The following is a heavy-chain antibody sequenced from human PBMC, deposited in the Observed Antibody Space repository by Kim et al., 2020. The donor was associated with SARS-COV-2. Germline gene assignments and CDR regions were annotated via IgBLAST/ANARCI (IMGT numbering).Heavy chain of an antibody. CDR3: TSYGHPYGHHSLAV. D-gene: IGHD3-10*01. V-gene: IGHV3-15*01. J-gene: IGHJ6*02. Sequence: YADPENGRVTVSRDDSKNTLYLQMNSLKAEDTAVYYCTSYGHPYGHHSLAVWGQGSAVTVSS.